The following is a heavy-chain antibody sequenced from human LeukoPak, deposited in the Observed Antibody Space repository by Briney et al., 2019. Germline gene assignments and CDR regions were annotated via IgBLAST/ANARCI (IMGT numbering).Heavy chain of an antibody. CDR3: ARDGYCSGGACYAPIN. CDR1: GGSISSYY. J-gene: IGHJ4*02. CDR2: IYYSGST. Sequence: PSETLSLTCTVSGGSISSYYWSWIRQPPGKGLEWIGYIYYSGSTNYNPSLKSRVTISVDTSNNQFSLKLSSVTAADTAVYYCARDGYCSGGACYAPINWGQGTLVTVSS. D-gene: IGHD2-15*01. V-gene: IGHV4-59*01.